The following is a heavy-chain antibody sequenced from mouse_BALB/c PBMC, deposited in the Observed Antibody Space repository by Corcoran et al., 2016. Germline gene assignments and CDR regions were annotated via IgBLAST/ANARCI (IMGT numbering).Heavy chain of an antibody. V-gene: IGHV3-6*02. CDR2: ISYDGSN. D-gene: IGHD2-2*01. CDR3: APYGYDTSLFAY. J-gene: IGHJ3*01. Sequence: DVQLQESGPGLVKPSQSLSLTCSVTGYSITSGYYWNWIRQFPGNKLEWMGYISYDGSNNYNPSLKNRISITRDTSKNQFFLKLTSVTTEDTATYYCAPYGYDTSLFAYWGQGTLVTVSA. CDR1: GYSITSGYY.